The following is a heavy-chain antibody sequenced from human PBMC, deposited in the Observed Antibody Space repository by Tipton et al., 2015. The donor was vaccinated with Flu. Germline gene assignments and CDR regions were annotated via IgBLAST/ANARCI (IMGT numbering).Heavy chain of an antibody. J-gene: IGHJ6*02. CDR3: VRDQVSPHLTYGMDV. V-gene: IGHV4-61*01. CDR2: IYYSGST. Sequence: TLSLTCTVSGGSVSSGSYYWSWIRQPPGKGLEWIGYIYYSGSTNYNPSLKSRVTISVDTSKNQFSLKLSSVTAADTAVYYCVRDQVSPHLTYGMDVWGQGTTVTVSS. D-gene: IGHD2-21*01. CDR1: GGSVSSGSYY.